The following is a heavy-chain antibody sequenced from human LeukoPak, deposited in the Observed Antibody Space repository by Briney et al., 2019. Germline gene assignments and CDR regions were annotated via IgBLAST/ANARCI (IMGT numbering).Heavy chain of an antibody. CDR2: ITGGGSTT. V-gene: IGHV3-23*01. D-gene: IGHD6-13*01. J-gene: IGHJ5*01. CDR1: GFTFSSYA. CDR3: ARESPVAATGRSWFDS. Sequence: GGSLRLSCVASGFTFSSYAMSWVRQAPGKGLEWVSTITGGGSTTYYADSVKGRFTISRDNSKDTLYLQMNSLRAEDTALYYCARESPVAATGRSWFDSWGQGTLVTVSS.